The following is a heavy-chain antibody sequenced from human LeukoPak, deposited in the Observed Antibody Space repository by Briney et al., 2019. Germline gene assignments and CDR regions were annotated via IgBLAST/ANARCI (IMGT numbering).Heavy chain of an antibody. V-gene: IGHV1-2*02. CDR3: ARDSGYGDYVGNP. CDR1: GYTFTGYY. D-gene: IGHD4-17*01. Sequence: GASVKVSCTASGYTFTGYYMHWVRQAPGQGLEWMGWINPNSGGTNYAQKFQGRVTMTRDTSISTAYMELRSLRYDDTAVYYCARDSGYGDYVGNPWGQGTLVTVSS. CDR2: INPNSGGT. J-gene: IGHJ5*02.